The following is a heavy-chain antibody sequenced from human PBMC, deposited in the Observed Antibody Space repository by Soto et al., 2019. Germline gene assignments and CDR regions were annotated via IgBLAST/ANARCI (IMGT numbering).Heavy chain of an antibody. Sequence: ASVKVSCKASGYTFTSYAISWVRQAPGQGLEWMGWISGYNGNTNYAQKFQGRVTMTTDTSTSTAYMELRSLRSDDTAVYYCAREIWQKWLRPTDAFDIWGQGTLVTVSS. J-gene: IGHJ3*02. V-gene: IGHV1-18*04. CDR1: GYTFTSYA. D-gene: IGHD5-12*01. CDR3: AREIWQKWLRPTDAFDI. CDR2: ISGYNGNT.